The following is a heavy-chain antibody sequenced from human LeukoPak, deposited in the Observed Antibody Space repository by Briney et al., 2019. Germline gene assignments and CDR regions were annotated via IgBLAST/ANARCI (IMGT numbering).Heavy chain of an antibody. J-gene: IGHJ3*02. CDR3: ARDHGSGWTPDAFDI. CDR1: GYTFTGYY. V-gene: IGHV1-2*04. D-gene: IGHD6-19*01. CDR2: INPNSGGT. Sequence: ASVTVSCKASGYTFTGYYMHWVRQAPGPGLEWMGWINPNSGGTNYAQKFQGWVTMTRDTSISTAYMELSRLRSDDTAVYYCARDHGSGWTPDAFDIWGQGTMVTVSS.